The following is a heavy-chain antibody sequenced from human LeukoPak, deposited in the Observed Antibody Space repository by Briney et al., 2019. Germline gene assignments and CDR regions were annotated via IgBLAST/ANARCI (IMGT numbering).Heavy chain of an antibody. CDR2: IYTSGST. CDR3: ARSGYDGLDY. D-gene: IGHD5-12*01. CDR1: GGSISSGSYY. J-gene: IGHJ4*02. V-gene: IGHV4-61*02. Sequence: SQTLSLPCTVSGGSISSGSYYGRSIWQPAGKGLEWIGRIYTSGSTNYNPSLKSRVTISVDTSKNQFSLKLSSVTAADTAVYYCARSGYDGLDYWGQGTLVTVSS.